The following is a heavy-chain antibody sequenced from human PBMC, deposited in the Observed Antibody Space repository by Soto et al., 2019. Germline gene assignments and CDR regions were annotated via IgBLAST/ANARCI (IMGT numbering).Heavy chain of an antibody. CDR1: GYTFTSYD. CDR3: ARGLSSSWGSGWTGVGY. V-gene: IGHV1-8*01. D-gene: IGHD6-19*01. CDR2: MNPNSGNT. Sequence: ASVKVSCKASGYTFTSYDINWVRQATGQGLEWMGWMNPNSGNTGYAQKFQGRVTMTRNTSISTAYMELSSLRSEDTAVYYCARGLSSSWGSGWTGVGYWGQGTLVTVSS. J-gene: IGHJ4*02.